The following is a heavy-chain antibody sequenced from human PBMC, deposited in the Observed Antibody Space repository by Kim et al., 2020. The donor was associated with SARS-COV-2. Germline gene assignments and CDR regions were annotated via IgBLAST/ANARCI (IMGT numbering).Heavy chain of an antibody. CDR2: NPSGGST. CDR1: GYTFTSYD. CDR3: ASPGYSYGPLDY. J-gene: IGHJ4*02. D-gene: IGHD5-18*01. Sequence: ASVKVSCKASGYTFTSYDMHWVRQAPGQGLEWMGINPSGGSTTYAQKFQGRVTMTRDTSTSTVYMELSSLRSEDTAVYYCASPGYSYGPLDYWGQGTLVTVSS. V-gene: IGHV1-46*01.